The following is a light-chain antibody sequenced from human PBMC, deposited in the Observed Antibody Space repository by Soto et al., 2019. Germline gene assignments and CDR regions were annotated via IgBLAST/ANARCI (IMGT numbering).Light chain of an antibody. CDR1: RSNIGSNA. CDR3: AAWDASLNAFV. J-gene: IGLJ1*01. CDR2: YDD. V-gene: IGLV1-36*01. Sequence: QSVLTQPPSVSEAPRQRVTISCSGSRSNIGSNAVNWYQQLPGQAPKLLLYYDDLLPSGVSDRFSGSKSGTSASLAISGLQSEDEADYYCAAWDASLNAFVFGTGTKLTVL.